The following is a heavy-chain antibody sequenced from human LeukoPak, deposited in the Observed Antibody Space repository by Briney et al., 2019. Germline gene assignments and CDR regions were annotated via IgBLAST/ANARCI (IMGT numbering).Heavy chain of an antibody. CDR1: GFTFSSYS. CDR2: ISSSSSYI. D-gene: IGHD3-9*01. J-gene: IGHJ4*02. CDR3: ARAVYDILTGYYKLLDY. Sequence: GGSLRLSCAASGFTFSSYSMNWVRQAPGKGLEWVSSISSSSSYIYYADSVKGRFTISRDNAKNSLYLQMNSLRAEDTAVYYCARAVYDILTGYYKLLDYWGQGTLVTVSS. V-gene: IGHV3-21*01.